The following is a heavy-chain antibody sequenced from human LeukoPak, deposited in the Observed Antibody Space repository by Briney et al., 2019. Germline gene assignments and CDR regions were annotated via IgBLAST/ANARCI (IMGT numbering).Heavy chain of an antibody. CDR2: ISYVGSNN. D-gene: IGHD2-21*02. J-gene: IGHJ3*02. CDR3: AKSTLAYCGGDCYSAAFDI. V-gene: IGHV3-30*18. Sequence: GRSLRLSCAASRFTFSSYGMHWVRQAPGKGLEWVAVISYVGSNNYYADSVKGRFTISRDNSKNTLYLQMNSLRAEDTAVYYCAKSTLAYCGGDCYSAAFDIWGQGTMVAVSS. CDR1: RFTFSSYG.